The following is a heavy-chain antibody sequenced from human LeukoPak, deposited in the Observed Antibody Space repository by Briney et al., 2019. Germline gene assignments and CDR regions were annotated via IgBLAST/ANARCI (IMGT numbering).Heavy chain of an antibody. CDR1: GFTFSSYS. CDR3: TKSFGPVIAAAGAGTD. CDR2: ISGSNSYI. D-gene: IGHD6-13*01. V-gene: IGHV3-21*04. Sequence: GGSLRLSCAASGFTFSSYSMNWVRQAPGKGLEWVSSISGSNSYIYYADSMKGRFTISRDNAKNTLYMQMNSLRAEDTAVYYCTKSFGPVIAAAGAGTDWGQGTLVTVSS. J-gene: IGHJ4*02.